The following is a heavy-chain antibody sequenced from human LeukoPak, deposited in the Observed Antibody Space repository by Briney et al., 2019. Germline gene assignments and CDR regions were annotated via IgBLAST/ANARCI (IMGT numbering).Heavy chain of an antibody. D-gene: IGHD3-10*01. J-gene: IGHJ4*02. Sequence: GGSLRLSCAASGFTFSSYGMHWVRQAPGKGLEWVAVISYDGSNKYYADSVKGRFTISRDNSRNTLYLQMNSLRAEDTAVYYCARESMVRGVGGDYWGQGTLVTVSS. CDR1: GFTFSSYG. V-gene: IGHV3-30*03. CDR3: ARESMVRGVGGDY. CDR2: ISYDGSNK.